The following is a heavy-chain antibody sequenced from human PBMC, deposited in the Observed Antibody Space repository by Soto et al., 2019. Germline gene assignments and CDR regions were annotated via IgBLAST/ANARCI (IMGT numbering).Heavy chain of an antibody. Sequence: GGSLRLSCAASGFTFSIYGMHWVRQAPGKGLEWVAVISYDGSNKYYADSVKGRFTISRDNSKNTLYLQMTSLRAEDTAVYYCAKEHNWGQGTLVTVSS. CDR3: AKEHN. J-gene: IGHJ4*02. V-gene: IGHV3-30*18. CDR1: GFTFSIYG. CDR2: ISYDGSNK.